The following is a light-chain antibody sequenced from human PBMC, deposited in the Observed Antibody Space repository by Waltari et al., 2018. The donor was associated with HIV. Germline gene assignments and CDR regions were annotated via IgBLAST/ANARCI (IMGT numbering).Light chain of an antibody. CDR1: SGTIASNY. V-gene: IGLV6-57*04. J-gene: IGLJ3*02. Sequence: NFMLTQPHSVSESPGKTVTISCTRRSGTIASNYVQWYQQRPGSAPTTVMYEDNQRPSGVPDRFSGSIDSSSNSASLTISGLKTEDEADYYCQSYDSTNHWVFGGGTKLTVL. CDR3: QSYDSTNHWV. CDR2: EDN.